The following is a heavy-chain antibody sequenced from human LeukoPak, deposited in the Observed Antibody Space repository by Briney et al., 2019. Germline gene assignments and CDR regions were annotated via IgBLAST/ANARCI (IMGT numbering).Heavy chain of an antibody. J-gene: IGHJ6*02. V-gene: IGHV3-48*04. CDR1: GFTFSSYS. CDR2: ISSSSSTI. Sequence: GGSLRLSCAASGFTFSSYSMNWVRQAPGKGLEWVSYISSSSSTIYYADSVKGRFTISRDNAKNSLYLQMNSLRAEDTAVYYCARMGYWGVTPGDGMDVWGQGTTVTVSS. D-gene: IGHD3-10*01. CDR3: ARMGYWGVTPGDGMDV.